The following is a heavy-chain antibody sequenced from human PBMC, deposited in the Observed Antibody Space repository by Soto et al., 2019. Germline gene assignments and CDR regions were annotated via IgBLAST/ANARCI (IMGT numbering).Heavy chain of an antibody. V-gene: IGHV3-49*03. CDR3: TRDWIAAAGLTDAFDI. D-gene: IGHD6-13*01. Sequence: GGSLRLSCTASGFTFGDYAMSWFRQAPGKGLEWVGFIRSKAYGGTTEYAASVKGRFTISRDDSKGIAYLQMNSLKTEDTAVYYCTRDWIAAAGLTDAFDIWGQGTMVTVSS. J-gene: IGHJ3*02. CDR1: GFTFGDYA. CDR2: IRSKAYGGTT.